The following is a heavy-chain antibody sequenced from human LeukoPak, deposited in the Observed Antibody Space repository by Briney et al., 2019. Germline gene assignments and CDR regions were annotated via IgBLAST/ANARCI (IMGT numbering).Heavy chain of an antibody. CDR2: ISGCSSLT. V-gene: IGHV3-11*06. CDR3: ARDPERSAFDS. CDR1: GFIFSDYY. D-gene: IGHD6-25*01. Sequence: GGSLRLSCAASGFIFSDYYMSWIRQSPGKGLVWVSYISGCSSLTDYADSVKGRFTISRDNARNPVYQQMNSLRAEDTAVYYCARDPERSAFDSWGLGTLVTVSS. J-gene: IGHJ4*02.